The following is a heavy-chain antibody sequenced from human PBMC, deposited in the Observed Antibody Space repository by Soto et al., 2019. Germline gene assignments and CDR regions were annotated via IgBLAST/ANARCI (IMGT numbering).Heavy chain of an antibody. Sequence: SCKASGFTFSSYAMHWVRQAPGKGLEWVAVISYDGSNKYYADSVKGRFTISRDNSKNTLYLQMNSLRAEDTAVYYYARDLYDSRRPKGRLDYRGPRTLVT. J-gene: IGHJ4*02. CDR2: ISYDGSNK. CDR3: ARDLYDSRRPKGRLDY. V-gene: IGHV3-30-3*01. CDR1: GFTFSSYA. D-gene: IGHD3-22*01.